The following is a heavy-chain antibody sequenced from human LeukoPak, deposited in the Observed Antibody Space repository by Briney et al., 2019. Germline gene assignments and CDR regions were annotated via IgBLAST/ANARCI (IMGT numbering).Heavy chain of an antibody. J-gene: IGHJ6*03. CDR3: AKGGRTGKSISMIRGVRNYYYYMDV. V-gene: IGHV3-30*04. D-gene: IGHD3-10*01. Sequence: GGSLRLSCAASGFTFSNYAMHWVRQAPGKGLEWMSVISYDGRNKYFADSVKGRFTLSRDNSKNTLYLQMNSLRAEDTAVYYCAKGGRTGKSISMIRGVRNYYYYMDVWGKGTTVTISS. CDR2: ISYDGRNK. CDR1: GFTFSNYA.